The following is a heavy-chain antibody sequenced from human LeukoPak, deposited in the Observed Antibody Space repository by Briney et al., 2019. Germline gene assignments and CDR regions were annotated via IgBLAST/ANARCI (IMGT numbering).Heavy chain of an antibody. CDR3: ATFRGFDY. V-gene: IGHV1-24*01. Sequence: GASVKVSCKASGYTFTDYDINWVRQATGQGLEWMGGFDPEDGETIYAQKFQGRVTVTEDTSTDTAYMELSSLRSEDTAVYYCATFRGFDYWGQGTLVTVSS. D-gene: IGHD3-16*01. CDR1: GYTFTDYD. CDR2: FDPEDGET. J-gene: IGHJ4*02.